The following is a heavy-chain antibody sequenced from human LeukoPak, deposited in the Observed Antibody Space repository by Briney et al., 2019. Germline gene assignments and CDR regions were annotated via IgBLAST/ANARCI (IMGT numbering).Heavy chain of an antibody. CDR3: ARGLRYSNYVYYYMDV. CDR1: GYTFTGYY. V-gene: IGHV1-2*02. Sequence: ASVKVSCKASGYTFTGYYMHWVRQAPGQGLEWMGWINPNSGGTNYAQKFQGRVTMTRDTSISTAYMELSRLRSDDTAVYYCARGLRYSNYVYYYMDVWGKGTTVTVSS. J-gene: IGHJ6*03. D-gene: IGHD4-11*01. CDR2: INPNSGGT.